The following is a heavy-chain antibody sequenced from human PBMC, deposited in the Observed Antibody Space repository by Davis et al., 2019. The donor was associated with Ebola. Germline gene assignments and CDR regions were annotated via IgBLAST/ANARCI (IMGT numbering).Heavy chain of an antibody. CDR2: INPSGGST. CDR1: GYTFTSYY. CDR3: ARDPDIVVVPAAIGGIFAFDI. V-gene: IGHV1-46*01. Sequence: ASVKVSCKASGYTFTSYYMHWVRQAPGQGLEWMGIINPSGGSTSYAQKFQGRVTMTRDTSTSTGYMELSSLRSEDTAVYYCARDPDIVVVPAAIGGIFAFDIWGQGTMVTVSS. D-gene: IGHD2-2*01. J-gene: IGHJ3*02.